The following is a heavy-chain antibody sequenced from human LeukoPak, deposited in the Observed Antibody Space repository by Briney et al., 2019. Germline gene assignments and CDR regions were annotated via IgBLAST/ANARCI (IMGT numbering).Heavy chain of an antibody. CDR1: GGSISSYY. V-gene: IGHV4-4*07. CDR2: IYTSGST. J-gene: IGHJ6*02. CDR3: ARDRRDSSSWYSHGMDV. Sequence: PSETLSLTCTVSGGSISSYYWSWIRQPAGKGLEWIGRIYTSGSTNYNPSLKSRVTMSVDTSKNQFSLKLSSVTAADTAVYYCARDRRDSSSWYSHGMDVWGQGTTVTVSS. D-gene: IGHD6-13*01.